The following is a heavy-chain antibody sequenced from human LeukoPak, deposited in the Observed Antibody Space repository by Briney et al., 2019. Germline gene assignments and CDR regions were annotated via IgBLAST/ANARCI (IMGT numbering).Heavy chain of an antibody. J-gene: IGHJ3*02. CDR1: GFTVSSNY. D-gene: IGHD6-13*01. V-gene: IGHV3-53*01. Sequence: PGGSLRLSCAASGFTVSSNYMSWVRQAPGKGLEWVSVIYSGGSTYYADSVKGRFTISRDNSKNTLYLQMNSLRAEDTAVYYCAREQPGDAFDIWGQGTMATVSS. CDR2: IYSGGST. CDR3: AREQPGDAFDI.